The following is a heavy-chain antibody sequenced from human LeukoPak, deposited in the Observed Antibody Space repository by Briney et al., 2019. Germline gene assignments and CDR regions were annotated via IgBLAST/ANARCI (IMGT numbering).Heavy chain of an antibody. V-gene: IGHV4-34*01. CDR3: ARRGYSSSSNY. CDR1: GGSFSGYY. CDR2: INRSGST. Sequence: SETLSLTCAVYGGSFSGYYWSWIRQPPGKGLEWIGEINRSGSTNYNPSLKSRVTISVDTSKNQFSLKLSSVTAADTAVYYCARRGYSSSSNYWGQGTLVTVSS. D-gene: IGHD6-6*01. J-gene: IGHJ4*02.